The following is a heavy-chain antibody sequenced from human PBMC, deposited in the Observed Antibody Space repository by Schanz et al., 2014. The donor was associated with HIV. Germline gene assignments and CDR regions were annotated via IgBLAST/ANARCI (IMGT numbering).Heavy chain of an antibody. D-gene: IGHD3-10*01. V-gene: IGHV3-23*04. CDR1: GFRFSSHA. CDR2: ISISGETT. J-gene: IGHJ6*02. Sequence: VQLVESGGGLVQPGGSLRLSCAVSGFRFSSHAMTWVRQAPGKGLEWVSGISISGETTYYADSVKGRFTISRDNSKNTLYLQMNTLRAEDTAVYYCAKGSNYYGLDVWGQGTTVTVSS. CDR3: AKGSNYYGLDV.